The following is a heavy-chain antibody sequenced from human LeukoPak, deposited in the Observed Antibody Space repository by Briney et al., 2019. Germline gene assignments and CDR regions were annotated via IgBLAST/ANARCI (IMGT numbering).Heavy chain of an antibody. V-gene: IGHV3-23*01. D-gene: IGHD3-3*01. CDR1: GFIFSTYA. CDR2: ISGSGGST. CDR3: AKWAYYDFWSGHYKSHFDS. Sequence: GGSLRLSCATSGFIFSTYALSWVRQAPGKGLEWASSISGSGGSTYHADSVKGRFTVSRDNSKNTLYLHMNTLSAEDTAVYYCAKWAYYDFWSGHYKSHFDSWGQGTLVTVSP. J-gene: IGHJ4*02.